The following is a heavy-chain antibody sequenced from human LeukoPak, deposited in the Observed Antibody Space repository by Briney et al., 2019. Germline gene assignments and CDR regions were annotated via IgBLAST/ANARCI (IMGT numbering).Heavy chain of an antibody. D-gene: IGHD6-19*01. CDR1: GFTFDDYA. V-gene: IGHV3-9*01. CDR3: AKDGSGHYYYGMDV. Sequence: GRSLRLSCAASGFTFDDYAMHWVRQAPGKGLEWVSGISWNSGSIGYADSVKGRFTISRDNAKNSLYLQMNSLRAEDTALYYCAKDGSGHYYYGMDVWGQGTTVTVFS. CDR2: ISWNSGSI. J-gene: IGHJ6*02.